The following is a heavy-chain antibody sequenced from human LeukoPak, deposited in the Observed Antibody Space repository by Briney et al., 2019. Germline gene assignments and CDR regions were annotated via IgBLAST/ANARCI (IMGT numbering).Heavy chain of an antibody. J-gene: IGHJ3*02. V-gene: IGHV1-18*01. CDR1: VYTFTGYG. D-gene: IGHD1-26*01. CDR2: ISAYNGKT. Sequence: ASVKVSCKSSVYTFTGYGISWVRQAPGQGLEWMGWISAYNGKTNYAHKLQDRATMTTDTSTSTAYIELRSLTSDDTAVYYCQIGLLSRGAFDIWGQGTMVTVSS. CDR3: QIGLLSRGAFDI.